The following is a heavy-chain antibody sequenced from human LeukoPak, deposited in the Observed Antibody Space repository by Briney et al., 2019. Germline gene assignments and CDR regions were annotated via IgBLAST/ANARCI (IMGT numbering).Heavy chain of an antibody. D-gene: IGHD4-11*01. CDR1: GCSVSTYW. Sequence: PGRTLVNSWAASGCSVSTYWCHWVSQAPLKGLVWVSHINGDGSSTSYADSVKGRFTISRDNAKNTVFLQMNSLRAEDTAVYYCARDARYSFQLWGQGTLVTVSS. CDR3: ARDARYSFQL. V-gene: IGHV3-74*01. CDR2: INGDGSST. J-gene: IGHJ1*01.